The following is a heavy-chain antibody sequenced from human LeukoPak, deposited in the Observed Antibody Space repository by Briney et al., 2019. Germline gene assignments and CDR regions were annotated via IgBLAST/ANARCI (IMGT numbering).Heavy chain of an antibody. CDR2: ISAFSGNT. CDR1: GFTFTSYA. D-gene: IGHD3-16*01. J-gene: IGHJ4*02. CDR3: AKALGEYVSFDY. V-gene: IGHV3-23*01. Sequence: GGSVRLSCKASGFTFTSYAISWVRQAPGKGLEWVGSISAFSGNTNYAHSFQGRFTMPRDTSKNTLYLEMNSLRAEDTAVYYCAKALGEYVSFDYWGQGTLVTVSS.